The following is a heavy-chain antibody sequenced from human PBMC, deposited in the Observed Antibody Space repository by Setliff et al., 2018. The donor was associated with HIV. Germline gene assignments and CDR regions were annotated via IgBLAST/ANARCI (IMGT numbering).Heavy chain of an antibody. V-gene: IGHV4-38-2*02. D-gene: IGHD1-1*01. CDR2: LYHSGST. CDR1: GDSISSGYY. CDR3: ARERLSRLGFDY. J-gene: IGHJ4*02. Sequence: PSETLSLTCNVSGDSISSGYYWGWIRQPPGKGLEWIGNLYHSGSTYYNPSLESRVTISRDTSKNQFSLMLGSMTAADTAVYYCARERLSRLGFDYWGQGTLVTVSS.